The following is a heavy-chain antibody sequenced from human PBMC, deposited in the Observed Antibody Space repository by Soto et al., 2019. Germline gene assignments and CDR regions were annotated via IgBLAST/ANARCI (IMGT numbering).Heavy chain of an antibody. CDR3: ARDPVIAARPPAADYYYYYGMDV. Sequence: QVQLVQSGAEVKKPGSSVKVSCKASGGTFSSYAISWVRQAPGQGLEWMGGIIPIFGTANYAQKFQGRVTITADESTSTAYMELSSLRSGDTAVYYCARDPVIAARPPAADYYYYYGMDVWGQGTTITVSS. CDR2: IIPIFGTA. D-gene: IGHD6-6*01. V-gene: IGHV1-69*01. CDR1: GGTFSSYA. J-gene: IGHJ6*02.